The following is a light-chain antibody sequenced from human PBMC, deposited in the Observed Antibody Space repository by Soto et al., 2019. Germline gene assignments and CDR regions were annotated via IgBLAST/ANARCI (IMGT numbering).Light chain of an antibody. CDR2: STX. J-gene: IGLJ2*01. V-gene: IGLV7-43*01. CDR1: TGAVTSGYY. Sequence: QAVVTQEPSLTVSPGGTVTLTCASSTGAVTSGYYPNWFQQKPGQAPRALIYSTXNKYSXXXAXFSGSLLGGKAALTLSGVQPEDEAEYYCLLYYGGQLGVFGGGTKLTVL. CDR3: LLYYGGQLGV.